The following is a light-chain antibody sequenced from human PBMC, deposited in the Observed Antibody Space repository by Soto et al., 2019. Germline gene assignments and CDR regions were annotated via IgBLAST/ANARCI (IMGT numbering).Light chain of an antibody. CDR3: QQYGYSPIT. CDR2: GAS. CDR1: QSVVSNY. Sequence: EFVFTQSPVTLSLSPGERATLSCRASQSVVSNYLAWYQQKPGQAPRLLIYGASSRATGIADRFSGSGSGTDFTLTISRREPEDFALYYCQQYGYSPITYGQGTRLEIK. V-gene: IGKV3-20*01. J-gene: IGKJ5*01.